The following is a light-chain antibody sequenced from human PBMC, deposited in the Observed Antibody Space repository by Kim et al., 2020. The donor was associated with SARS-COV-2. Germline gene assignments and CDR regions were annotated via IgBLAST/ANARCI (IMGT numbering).Light chain of an antibody. J-gene: IGLJ1*01. CDR2: GNS. Sequence: QSVLTHPPSVSGAPGQRVTISCTGSSSNIGAGYDVHWYQQLPGTAPKLLICGNSNRPSGVPDRFSGSKSGTSASLAITGLQAEDEADYYCQSYDSSLSGSGVFGTGTKVTVL. V-gene: IGLV1-40*01. CDR3: QSYDSSLSGSGV. CDR1: SSNIGAGYD.